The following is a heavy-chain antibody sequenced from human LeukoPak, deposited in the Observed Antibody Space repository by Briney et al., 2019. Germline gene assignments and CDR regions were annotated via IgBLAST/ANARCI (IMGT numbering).Heavy chain of an antibody. V-gene: IGHV4-59*01. D-gene: IGHD2-2*01. CDR2: IYYSGST. CDR1: GGSISSYY. Sequence: SETLSLTCTVSGGSISSYYWSWIRQPPGKGLEWIGYIYYSGSTNYNPSLKSRVTISVDTSKNQFSLKLSSVTAADTAVYYCARHPSAMTKFDPWGQGTLVTVSS. CDR3: ARHPSAMTKFDP. J-gene: IGHJ5*02.